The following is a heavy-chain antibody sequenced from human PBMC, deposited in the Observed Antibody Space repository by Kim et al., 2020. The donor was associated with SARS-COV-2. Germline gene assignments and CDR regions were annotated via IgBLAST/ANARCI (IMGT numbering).Heavy chain of an antibody. V-gene: IGHV4-4*02. J-gene: IGHJ6*02. CDR2: IYHSGST. CDR3: ARTYYYGSGTPIGGYYYYGMDV. CDR1: GGSISSSNW. Sequence: SETLSLTCAVSGGSISSSNWWSWVRQPPGKGLEWIGEIYHSGSTNYNPSLKSRVTISVDKSKNQFSLKLSSVTAADTAVYYCARTYYYGSGTPIGGYYYYGMDVWGQGTTVTVSS. D-gene: IGHD3-10*01.